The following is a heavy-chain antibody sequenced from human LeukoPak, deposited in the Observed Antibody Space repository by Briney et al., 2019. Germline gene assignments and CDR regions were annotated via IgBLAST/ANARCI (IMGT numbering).Heavy chain of an antibody. D-gene: IGHD4-17*01. V-gene: IGHV4-59*08. CDR3: ARHDYGDSFAY. Sequence: SETLSLTCTVSGGSISSYYWSWIRQPPGKGLEWIGYIYYSGSTNYNPSLKSRVTISVDTSKNQFSLKLSSVTAADTAVYYCARHDYGDSFAYWGQGTLVTISS. J-gene: IGHJ4*02. CDR1: GGSISSYY. CDR2: IYYSGST.